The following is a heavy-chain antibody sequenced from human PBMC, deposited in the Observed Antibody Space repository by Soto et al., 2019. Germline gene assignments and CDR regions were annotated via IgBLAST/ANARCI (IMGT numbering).Heavy chain of an antibody. D-gene: IGHD2-21*02. CDR1: GYTFTGNY. V-gene: IGHV1-2*02. Sequence: QVQLVQSGAEVKKPGASVKVSCKASGYTFTGNYIHWVRQAPGQGPEWMAWINPRSGGTDYAQKCQGRVTITRDTSITTAYLDLSRLTSDDTAMYYCVRGGGVDVVTPNRVVFDYWGQGSLLTVSS. J-gene: IGHJ4*02. CDR3: VRGGGVDVVTPNRVVFDY. CDR2: INPRSGGT.